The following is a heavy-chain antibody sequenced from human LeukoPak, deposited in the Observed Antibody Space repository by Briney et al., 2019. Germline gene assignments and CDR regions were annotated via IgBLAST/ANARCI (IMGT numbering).Heavy chain of an antibody. CDR2: ISPSSSSR. Sequence: PGGSLRLSCVASGFAFSRSGMNWVRQAPGKGLGWLSCISPSSSSRHYADSMKGRLIISRDNAKNSLYLQMNSLTDEDTAVYYCARDIPGALTGFCRGFDYWGQGTPVTVSS. J-gene: IGHJ4*02. CDR3: ARDIPGALTGFCRGFDY. V-gene: IGHV3-48*02. CDR1: GFAFSRSG. D-gene: IGHD3-9*01.